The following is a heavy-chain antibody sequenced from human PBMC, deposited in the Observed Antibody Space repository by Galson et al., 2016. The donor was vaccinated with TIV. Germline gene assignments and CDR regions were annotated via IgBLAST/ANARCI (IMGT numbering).Heavy chain of an antibody. CDR1: GYTFTTYA. CDR3: ARGATSDWPFDY. D-gene: IGHD6-19*01. Sequence: SVKVSCKASGYTFTTYAIHWVRQAPGHGPKWMGWINAGNGDTKYSQKFQGRVTISRDTSASTAYMELSSLTSEDTAMYYCARGATSDWPFDYWGQATLVTVSS. J-gene: IGHJ4*02. V-gene: IGHV1-3*01. CDR2: INAGNGDT.